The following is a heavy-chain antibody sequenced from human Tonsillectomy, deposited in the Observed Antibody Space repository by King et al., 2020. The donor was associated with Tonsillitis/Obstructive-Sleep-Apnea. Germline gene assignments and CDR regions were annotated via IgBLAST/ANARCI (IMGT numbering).Heavy chain of an antibody. CDR1: GGSISSSSYY. Sequence: QLQESGPGLVKPSETLSLTCTVSGGSISSSSYYWGWIRQPPGKGLEWIGSIYYSGSTYYNPSLKSRVTISVDTSKNQFSLKLSSVTAADTAVYYCARRAGYYYYMDVWGQGTPVTVSS. V-gene: IGHV4-39*01. J-gene: IGHJ6*03. D-gene: IGHD3-10*01. CDR3: ARRAGYYYYMDV. CDR2: IYYSGST.